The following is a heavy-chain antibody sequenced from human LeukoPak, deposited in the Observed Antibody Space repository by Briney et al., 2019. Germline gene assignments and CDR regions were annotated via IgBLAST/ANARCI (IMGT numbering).Heavy chain of an antibody. J-gene: IGHJ4*02. CDR3: AKDLDFTFDY. V-gene: IGHV3-30*18. CDR2: ISYDGSNK. CDR1: GFTFSSYG. Sequence: GGSLRLSCAASGFTFSSYGMHWVRQAPGKGLEWVAVISYDGSNKYYADSAKGRFTISRDNSKNTLYLQMNSLRAEDTAAYYCAKDLDFTFDYWGQGTLVTVSS.